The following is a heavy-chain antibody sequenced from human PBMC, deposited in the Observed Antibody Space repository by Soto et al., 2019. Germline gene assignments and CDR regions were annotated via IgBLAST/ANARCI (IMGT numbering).Heavy chain of an antibody. J-gene: IGHJ6*02. V-gene: IGHV1-24*01. CDR3: AKDPYGSGSYYNYYYYGMDV. CDR2: FDPEDGET. Sequence: ASVKVSCKVSGYTLTELSMPWVRQAPGKGLEWMGGFDPEDGETIYAQKFQGRVTMTEDTSTDTAYMELNSLRAEDTAVYYCAKDPYGSGSYYNYYYYGMDVWGQGTTVTVSS. CDR1: GYTLTELS. D-gene: IGHD3-10*01.